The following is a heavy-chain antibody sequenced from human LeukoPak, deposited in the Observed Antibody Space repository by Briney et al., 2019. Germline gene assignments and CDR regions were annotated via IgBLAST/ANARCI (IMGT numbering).Heavy chain of an antibody. V-gene: IGHV4-59*01. CDR1: GGSISSYY. CDR3: ARADYYDSSGYYFQH. Sequence: SETLSLTCTVSGGSISSYYWSWIRQPPGKGLEWIGYIYYSGSTNYNPSLKSRVTISVDTSKNQFSLKLSSVTAADTAVYYCARADYYDSSGYYFQHWGQGTLVTVSS. J-gene: IGHJ1*01. D-gene: IGHD3-22*01. CDR2: IYYSGST.